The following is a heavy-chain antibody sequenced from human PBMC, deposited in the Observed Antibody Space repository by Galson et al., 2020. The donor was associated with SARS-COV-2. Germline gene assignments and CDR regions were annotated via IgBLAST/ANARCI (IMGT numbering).Heavy chain of an antibody. CDR2: NYSNGDT. Sequence: ASETLSLTCSVPGGSISSFYWTWIRQPPGKGLEWIGSNYSNGDTSYNTSPHSRDTISRDTYNNQLSLRLTSVAAADTAIYYCARLAADSIEGRRWWGTTDCESYGMDVWCRGTTGTVSS. CDR1: GGSISSFY. J-gene: IGHJ6*02. D-gene: IGHD3-16*01. V-gene: IGHV4-59*08. CDR3: ARLAADSIEGRRWWGTTDCESYGMDV.